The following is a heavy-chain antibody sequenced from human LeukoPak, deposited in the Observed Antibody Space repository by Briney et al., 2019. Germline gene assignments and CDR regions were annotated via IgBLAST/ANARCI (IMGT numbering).Heavy chain of an antibody. CDR2: IYHSGST. Sequence: SGTLSLTCAVSGGSISSSNWWSWVRQPPGKGLEWIGEIYHSGSTNYNPSLKSRVTISVDKSKNQFSLKLSSVTAADTAVYYCARMVYDFWSGYYSFDYWGQGTLVTVSS. CDR3: ARMVYDFWSGYYSFDY. J-gene: IGHJ4*02. CDR1: GGSISSSNW. V-gene: IGHV4-4*02. D-gene: IGHD3-3*01.